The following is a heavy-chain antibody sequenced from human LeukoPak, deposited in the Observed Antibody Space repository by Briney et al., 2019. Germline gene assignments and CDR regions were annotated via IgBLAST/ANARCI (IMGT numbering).Heavy chain of an antibody. CDR3: ARGAYGSGSRYFDY. V-gene: IGHV4-34*01. Sequence: SETLSLTFAVYGGSFSGYYWSWIRQPPGKGLEWIGEINHSGSTNYNPSLKSRVTISVGTSKNQFSLILNSVTAADTAVYYCARGAYGSGSRYFDYWGQGTLVTVSS. CDR2: INHSGST. D-gene: IGHD3-10*01. J-gene: IGHJ4*02. CDR1: GGSFSGYY.